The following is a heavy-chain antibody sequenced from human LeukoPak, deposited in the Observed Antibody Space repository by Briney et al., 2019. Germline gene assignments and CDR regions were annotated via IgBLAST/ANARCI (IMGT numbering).Heavy chain of an antibody. CDR2: IIPILGIA. J-gene: IGHJ4*02. CDR3: ARDPEMEKGGTLYFY. V-gene: IGHV1-69*04. D-gene: IGHD2-8*01. Sequence: SVKVSCKASGGTFSSYTISWVRQAPGQGLEWMGRIIPILGIANYAQKFQGRVTITADKSTSTAYMELSSLRSEDTAVYYCARDPEMEKGGTLYFYRGQGTLVTVSS. CDR1: GGTFSSYT.